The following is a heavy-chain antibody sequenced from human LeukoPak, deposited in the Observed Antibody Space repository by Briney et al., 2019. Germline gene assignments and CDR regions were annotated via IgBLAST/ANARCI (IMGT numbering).Heavy chain of an antibody. Sequence: PGGTLRLSCAASGFTFSSYTMSWIRQAPGKGLEWISPISGSGGSTYYADSVKGRFIISRANSKYTLYLQMNSLRAEDTAVYYCAKDPTMIVVVIPDYWGQGTLVTVSS. CDR1: GFTFSSYT. J-gene: IGHJ4*02. CDR3: AKDPTMIVVVIPDY. V-gene: IGHV3-23*01. CDR2: ISGSGGST. D-gene: IGHD3-22*01.